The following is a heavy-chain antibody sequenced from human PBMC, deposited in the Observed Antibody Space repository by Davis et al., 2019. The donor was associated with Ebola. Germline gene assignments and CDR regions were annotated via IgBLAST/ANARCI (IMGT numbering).Heavy chain of an antibody. D-gene: IGHD3-22*01. Sequence: SETLSLTCTVSGGSISSYYWSWIRQPPGKGLEWIGYIYYSGSTNYNPSLKSRVTISVDTSKNQFSLQLSSVTAADTAVYYCSRHVFYSDSSGYYFYFDYWGQGTLVTVS. CDR3: SRHVFYSDSSGYYFYFDY. CDR1: GGSISSYY. J-gene: IGHJ4*02. V-gene: IGHV4-59*08. CDR2: IYYSGST.